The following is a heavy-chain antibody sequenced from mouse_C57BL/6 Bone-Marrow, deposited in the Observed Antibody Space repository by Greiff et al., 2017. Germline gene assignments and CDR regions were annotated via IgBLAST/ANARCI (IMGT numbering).Heavy chain of an antibody. Sequence: QVQLQQPGAELVRPGTSVKLSCKASGYTFTSYWMHWVKQRPGQGLEWIGVIDPSDSYTNYNQKFKGKATLTVDTSSSTAYMQLSSLTSEDSAVYYCARFYYGSSYDRFAYWGQGTLVTVSA. CDR1: GYTFTSYW. CDR2: IDPSDSYT. V-gene: IGHV1-59*01. D-gene: IGHD1-1*01. CDR3: ARFYYGSSYDRFAY. J-gene: IGHJ3*01.